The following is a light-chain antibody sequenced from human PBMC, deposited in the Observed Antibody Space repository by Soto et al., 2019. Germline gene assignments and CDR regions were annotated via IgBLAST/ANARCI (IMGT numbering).Light chain of an antibody. CDR2: GPS. J-gene: IGKJ4*01. CDR1: QGVSSN. CDR3: QQYNNWLLT. V-gene: IGKV3-15*01. Sequence: IFFTQSPGTLSLSPVERSTLCCVASQGVSSNYLAWYQQKPAQAPRLLIYGPSTMATGIPASFSGSGSGTEFTLTISSLQSEDFAVYYCQQYNNWLLTFGGGTKVDIK.